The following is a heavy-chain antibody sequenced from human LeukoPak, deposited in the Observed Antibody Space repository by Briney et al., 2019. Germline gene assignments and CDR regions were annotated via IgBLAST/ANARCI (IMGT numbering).Heavy chain of an antibody. Sequence: SVKVSCKASGGTFSSYAVSWVRQAPGQGLQWMGGIIPIFGTANYAQKFQGRVTITADKSTSTAYMELSSLRSEDTAVYYCARGRGGKYCSGGSCYSYDYYYMDVWGKGTTVTVSS. J-gene: IGHJ6*03. CDR2: IIPIFGTA. CDR3: ARGRGGKYCSGGSCYSYDYYYMDV. V-gene: IGHV1-69*06. D-gene: IGHD2-15*01. CDR1: GGTFSSYA.